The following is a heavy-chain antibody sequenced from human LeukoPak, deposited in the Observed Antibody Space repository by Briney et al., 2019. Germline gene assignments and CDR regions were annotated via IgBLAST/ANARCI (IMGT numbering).Heavy chain of an antibody. D-gene: IGHD6-19*01. CDR3: ARLPVAGPLSEGFDI. V-gene: IGHV4-39*01. J-gene: IGHJ3*02. CDR2: IYYDGST. Sequence: PSETLSLTCTVSGGSITTSIQYWVWIRQPPGKGLERIGSIYYDGSTYYHPSLKSRFTMSVETSKNQFSLKMRSVTATDTAVYCCARLPVAGPLSEGFDIWGQGTLVTVSS. CDR1: GGSITTSIQY.